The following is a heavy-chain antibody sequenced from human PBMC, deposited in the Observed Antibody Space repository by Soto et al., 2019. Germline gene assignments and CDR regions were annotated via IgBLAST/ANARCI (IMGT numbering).Heavy chain of an antibody. J-gene: IGHJ4*02. V-gene: IGHV4-31*03. CDR1: GGSISSGGYY. CDR2: IYYSGST. Sequence: SETLSLTCTVSGGSISSGGYYWSWIRQHPGKGLEWIGYIYYSGSTYYNPSLKSRVTISVDTSKNQFSLKLSSVTAADTAVYYCARGGPYYDFWSGYFLWGQGTLVTGSS. D-gene: IGHD3-3*01. CDR3: ARGGPYYDFWSGYFL.